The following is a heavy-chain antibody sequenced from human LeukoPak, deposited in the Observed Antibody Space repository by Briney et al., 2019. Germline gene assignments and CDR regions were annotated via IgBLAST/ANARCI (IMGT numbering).Heavy chain of an antibody. CDR2: IKQDGIEK. V-gene: IGHV3-7*01. Sequence: GGSLRLSCAASGFTFSSYWMDWVRQVPGKGQEWVANIKQDGIEKYFVGSVKGRFAISRDNAKNSLYLQMNSLRVEDTAVYYCAREGMVRGVPDAFDLWGQGTMVTVSS. CDR1: GFTFSSYW. J-gene: IGHJ3*01. CDR3: AREGMVRGVPDAFDL. D-gene: IGHD3-10*01.